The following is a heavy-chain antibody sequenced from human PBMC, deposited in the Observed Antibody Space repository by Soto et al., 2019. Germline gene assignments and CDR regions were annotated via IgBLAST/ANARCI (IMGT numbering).Heavy chain of an antibody. CDR1: GFTFSNAW. Sequence: EVQLVESGGGLVKPGGSLRLSCAASGFTFSNAWMSWVRQAPGKGLEWVGRIKSKTDGGTTDYAAPVKGRFTISRDDSKNTLYLQLNSLKTEDTAVYYCTTDGLTYYDLWSGYSPYWGQGTLVTVSS. CDR3: TTDGLTYYDLWSGYSPY. CDR2: IKSKTDGGTT. D-gene: IGHD3-3*01. J-gene: IGHJ4*02. V-gene: IGHV3-15*01.